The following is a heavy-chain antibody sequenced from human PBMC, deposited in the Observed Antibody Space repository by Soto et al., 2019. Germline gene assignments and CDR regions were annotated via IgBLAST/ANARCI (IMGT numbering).Heavy chain of an antibody. CDR3: ARDPRFSIAVAGNYYYYYGMDV. Sequence: GGSLRLSCAASGFTFSSYWMSWVRQAPGKGLEWVANIKQDGSEKYYVDSVKGRFTISRDNAKNSLYLQMNSLRAEDTAVYYCARDPRFSIAVAGNYYYYYGMDVWGQGTTVTVSS. D-gene: IGHD6-19*01. CDR2: IKQDGSEK. J-gene: IGHJ6*02. V-gene: IGHV3-7*01. CDR1: GFTFSSYW.